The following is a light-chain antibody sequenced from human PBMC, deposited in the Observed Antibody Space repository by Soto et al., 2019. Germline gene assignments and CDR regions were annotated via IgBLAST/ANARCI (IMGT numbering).Light chain of an antibody. V-gene: IGLV1-44*01. CDR1: NSNIGSNT. CDR2: YDN. Sequence: QAVVTQPPSASGTPGQRVTISCSGSNSNIGSNTVNWYQQLPGTAPKLLIYYDNLRPSGVPDRISGSKSGTSASLAISGLQSDDEADYYCAAWDVSLNGRVFGTGTKLTVL. CDR3: AAWDVSLNGRV. J-gene: IGLJ1*01.